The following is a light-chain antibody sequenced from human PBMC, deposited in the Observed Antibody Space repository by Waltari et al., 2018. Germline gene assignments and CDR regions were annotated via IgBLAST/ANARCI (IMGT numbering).Light chain of an antibody. CDR3: QSYDTSLGVV. J-gene: IGLJ2*01. CDR1: WSNIGAGYD. CDR2: GVN. V-gene: IGLV1-40*01. Sequence: QSVLTLPPSVSGAPGQRVTISCTGSWSNIGAGYDVHWYQQLPGKAPTLLVYGVNTRPPGVPDRFFGSKSGTSASLAIPGLQPEDEADYYCQSYDTSLGVVFGGGTKLTVL.